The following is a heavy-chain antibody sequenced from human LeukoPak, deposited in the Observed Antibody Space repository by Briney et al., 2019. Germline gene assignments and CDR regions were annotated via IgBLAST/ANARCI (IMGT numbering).Heavy chain of an antibody. CDR2: ISAYNGNT. CDR3: ARDPGIARPKNWFDP. CDR1: GYAFTSYG. J-gene: IGHJ5*02. D-gene: IGHD6-13*01. V-gene: IGHV1-18*01. Sequence: GASVKVSCKASGYAFTSYGISWVRQAPGQGLEWMGWISAYNGNTNYAQKLQGRVTMTTDTSMSTAYMELRSLRSDDTAVYYCARDPGIARPKNWFDPWGQGTLVTVSS.